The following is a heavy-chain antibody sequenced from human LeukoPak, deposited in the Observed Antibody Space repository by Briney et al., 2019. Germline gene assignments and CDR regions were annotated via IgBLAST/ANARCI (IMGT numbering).Heavy chain of an antibody. V-gene: IGHV3-7*04. CDR2: IKQDGSEQ. Sequence: QTGGSLRLSCTASGFTFSGYWMSGVRQAPGKGLEWLANIKQDGSEQYYADSVRGRFTISRDNAKNSVYLQMNSLRGDDTAVYYCARDYCSGVTCYDGYWGQGTLVTVSS. CDR1: GFTFSGYW. CDR3: ARDYCSGVTCYDGY. D-gene: IGHD2-15*01. J-gene: IGHJ4*02.